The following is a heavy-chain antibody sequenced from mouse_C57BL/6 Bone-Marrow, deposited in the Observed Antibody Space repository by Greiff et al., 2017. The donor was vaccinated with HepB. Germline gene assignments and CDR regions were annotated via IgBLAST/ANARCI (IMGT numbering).Heavy chain of an antibody. D-gene: IGHD1-1*01. V-gene: IGHV1-81*01. J-gene: IGHJ1*03. CDR3: ARSDYYYGSSYWYFDV. CDR2: IYPRSGNT. CDR1: GYTFTSYG. Sequence: QVQLQQSGAELARPGASVKLSCKASGYTFTSYGISWVKQRTGQGLEWIGEIYPRSGNTYYNEKFKGKATLTADKSSSTAYMELRSLTSEDSAVDFCARSDYYYGSSYWYFDVWGTGTTVTVSS.